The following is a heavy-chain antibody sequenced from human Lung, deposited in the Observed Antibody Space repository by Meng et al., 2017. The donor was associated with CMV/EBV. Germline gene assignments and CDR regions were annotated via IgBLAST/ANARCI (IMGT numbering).Heavy chain of an antibody. J-gene: IGHJ6*02. V-gene: IGHV3-23*01. CDR2: ISGSGGRT. Sequence: GESLKISCAASGFTFSSHAMTWVRQAPGKGLDWVSVISGSGGRTYYADSVKGRFTVSRDNFKNTLYLQMSSLRADDTAVYYCAKNADVATYYDFWSGLAGLHVWGQGTMVTVSS. CDR1: GFTFSSHA. D-gene: IGHD3-3*01. CDR3: AKNADVATYYDFWSGLAGLHV.